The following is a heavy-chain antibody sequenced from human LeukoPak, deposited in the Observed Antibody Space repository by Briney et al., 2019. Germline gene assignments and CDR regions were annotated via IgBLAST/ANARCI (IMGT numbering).Heavy chain of an antibody. J-gene: IGHJ6*02. CDR1: GFTFSSYA. V-gene: IGHV3-30-3*01. CDR2: ISYDGSNK. D-gene: IGHD6-13*01. Sequence: GGSLRLSCAASGFTFSSYALHWVRQAPGKRLEWVAVISYDGSNKYYADSVKGRFTISRDNSKNTLYLQMNSLRAEDTAVYYCARDKEVPYSSSWYVHYYYGMDVWGQGTTVTVSS. CDR3: ARDKEVPYSSSWYVHYYYGMDV.